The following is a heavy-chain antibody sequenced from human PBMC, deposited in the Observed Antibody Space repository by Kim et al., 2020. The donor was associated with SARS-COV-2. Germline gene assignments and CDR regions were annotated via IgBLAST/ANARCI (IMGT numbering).Heavy chain of an antibody. D-gene: IGHD2-21*01. Sequence: GGSLRLSCAASGFTFSTYEMNWVRQAPGKGLEWISYISSSGATIYYADSVKGRFTISRDNTKNSLYLQMNSLRAEDTAVYYCAKRNGADTGRRLDVWG. CDR2: ISSSGATI. V-gene: IGHV3-48*03. CDR3: AKRNGADTGRRLDV. CDR1: GFTFSTYE. J-gene: IGHJ6*03.